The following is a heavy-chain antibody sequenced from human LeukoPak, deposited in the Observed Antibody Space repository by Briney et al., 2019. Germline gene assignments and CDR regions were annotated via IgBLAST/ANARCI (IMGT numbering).Heavy chain of an antibody. D-gene: IGHD3-10*01. CDR2: MSHEGSDK. CDR3: AIGPDYGSGDS. V-gene: IGHV3-30*03. J-gene: IGHJ4*02. CDR1: GFNLSNYG. Sequence: GGSLRLSCPASGFNLSNYGMHWVRQAPGKGLEWVAVMSHEGSDKYYADSVKGRFTISRDNSKNILYVQMNSLRVEDTAVYYCAIGPDYGSGDSWGQGTMVTVSS.